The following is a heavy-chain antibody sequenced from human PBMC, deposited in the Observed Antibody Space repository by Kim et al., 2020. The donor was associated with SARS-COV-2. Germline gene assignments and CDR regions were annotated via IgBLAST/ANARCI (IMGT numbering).Heavy chain of an antibody. CDR3: ARGLQDYDFWSGYENWFDP. CDR1: GYSFTSYW. D-gene: IGHD3-3*01. J-gene: IGHJ5*02. V-gene: IGHV5-51*01. CDR2: IYPGDSDT. Sequence: GESLKISCKGSGYSFTSYWIGWVRQMPGKGLEWMGIIYPGDSDTRYSPSFQGQVTISADKSISTAYLQWSSLKASDTAMYYCARGLQDYDFWSGYENWFDPWGQGTLVTVSS.